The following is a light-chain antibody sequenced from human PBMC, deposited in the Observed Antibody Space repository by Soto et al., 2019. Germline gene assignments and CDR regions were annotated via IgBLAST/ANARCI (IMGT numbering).Light chain of an antibody. CDR1: SRDVGASDY. V-gene: IGLV2-8*01. J-gene: IGLJ1*01. CDR3: LSHSGSSNV. CDR2: EVN. Sequence: QSALTQPPSASGSPGQSVAISCTGTSRDVGASDYVSWYQQHSGKAPKLLLYEVNKRPSGVPDRFSGSKSGNTASLTVSALQADDEADYYCLSHSGSSNVLETGTKVTVL.